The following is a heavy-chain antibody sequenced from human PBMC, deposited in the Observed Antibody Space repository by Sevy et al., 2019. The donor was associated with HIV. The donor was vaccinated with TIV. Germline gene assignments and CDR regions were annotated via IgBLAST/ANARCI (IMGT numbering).Heavy chain of an antibody. CDR2: ISGLSNYK. CDR3: ARRGPATVHDAFDI. J-gene: IGHJ3*02. Sequence: GGSLRLSCAASGFTFTDFYLNWVRQAPGKGLEWVSSISGLSNYKFYADSMKGRFTISRDNAENSIYLQMNSLRAEDTAVYFCARRGPATVHDAFDIWGHGTMVTVSS. V-gene: IGHV3-21*01. D-gene: IGHD4-17*01. CDR1: GFTFTDFY.